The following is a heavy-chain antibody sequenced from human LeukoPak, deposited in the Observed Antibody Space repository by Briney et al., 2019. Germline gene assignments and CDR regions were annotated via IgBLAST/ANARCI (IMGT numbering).Heavy chain of an antibody. CDR2: IYTSGTT. CDR3: ARQGGSIAVARFDY. V-gene: IGHV4-4*09. J-gene: IGHJ4*02. Sequence: SETLSVTCTVSGGSISSYYWSWIRQPPGKGLEWIGYIYTSGTTNYNPSLKSRVTISVDTSKNQFSLKLSSVTAADTAVYYCARQGGSIAVARFDYWGQGTLVTVSS. D-gene: IGHD6-19*01. CDR1: GGSISSYY.